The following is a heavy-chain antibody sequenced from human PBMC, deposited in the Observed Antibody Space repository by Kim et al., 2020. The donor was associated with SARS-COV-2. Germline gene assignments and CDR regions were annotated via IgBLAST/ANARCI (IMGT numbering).Heavy chain of an antibody. V-gene: IGHV3-30*03. CDR1: GFTFSSYG. J-gene: IGHJ6*02. CDR3: GRYYGGGDV. D-gene: IGHD4-17*01. Sequence: GGSLRLSCAASGFTFSSYGMHWVRQAPGKGLEWVAVISYDGSNKYYADSVKGRFTISRDNSKNTLYLQMNSLRAEDTAVYYCGRYYGGGDVWGQGTTVTVSS. CDR2: ISYDGSNK.